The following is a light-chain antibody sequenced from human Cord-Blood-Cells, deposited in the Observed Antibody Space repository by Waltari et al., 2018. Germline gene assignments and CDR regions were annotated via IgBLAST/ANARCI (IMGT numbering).Light chain of an antibody. Sequence: QSALTQPPSASGSPGQSVTISCTGTSSDVGGYHYVSWYQQHPGKAPKLMIYEVSKRAPGVPYRVSCSKAGHTASRTGSGCHAEDEADYYCSSYAGSNNYVFGTGTNVTVL. V-gene: IGLV2-8*01. CDR2: EVS. CDR1: SSDVGGYHY. J-gene: IGLJ1*01. CDR3: SSYAGSNNYV.